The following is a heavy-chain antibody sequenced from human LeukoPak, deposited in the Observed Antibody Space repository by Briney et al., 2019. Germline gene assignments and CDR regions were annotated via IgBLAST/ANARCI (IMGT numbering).Heavy chain of an antibody. CDR3: ARLGNSSGWYGSLVGAFDI. CDR1: GGTFSSYA. CDR2: IVPILGIA. Sequence: SVKVSCKASGGTFSSYAISWVRQAPGQALEWMGRIVPILGIANYAQKFQGRVTITADKSTSTAYMELSSLRSEDTAVYYCARLGNSSGWYGSLVGAFDIWGQGTMVTVSS. J-gene: IGHJ3*02. D-gene: IGHD6-19*01. V-gene: IGHV1-69*04.